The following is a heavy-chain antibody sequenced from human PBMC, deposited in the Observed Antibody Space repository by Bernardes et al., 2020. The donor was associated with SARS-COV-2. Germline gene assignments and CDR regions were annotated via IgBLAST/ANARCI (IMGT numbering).Heavy chain of an antibody. CDR1: GFTFSDYY. D-gene: IGHD3-3*01. J-gene: IGHJ4*02. CDR2: ISSSGSTI. V-gene: IGHV3-11*01. Sequence: SLRLSCAASGFTFSDYYMSWIRQAPGKGLEWVSYISSSGSTIYYADSVKGRFTISRDNAKNSLYLQMNSLRAEDTAVYYCARADFWSGYYLDYWGQGTLVTVSS. CDR3: ARADFWSGYYLDY.